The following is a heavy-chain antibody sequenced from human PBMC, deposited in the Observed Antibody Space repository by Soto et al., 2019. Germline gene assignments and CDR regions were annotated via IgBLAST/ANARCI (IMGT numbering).Heavy chain of an antibody. V-gene: IGHV4-34*01. CDR1: GGSFSGYC. CDR2: INHSGST. CDR3: ARKDEYNWFDP. J-gene: IGHJ5*02. Sequence: PSETLSLTCAVYGGSFSGYCWIWIRQPPGKGLEWIGEINHSGSTNYNPSLKSRVTISVDTSKNQFSLKLSSVTAADTAVYYCARKDEYNWFDPWGQGTLVTVSS.